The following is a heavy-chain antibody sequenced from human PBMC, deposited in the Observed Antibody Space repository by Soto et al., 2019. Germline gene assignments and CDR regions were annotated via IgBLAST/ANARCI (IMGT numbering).Heavy chain of an antibody. CDR1: GGSFSGYY. D-gene: IGHD3-3*01. Sequence: LSLTCAVYGGSFSGYYWSWIRQRPGKGLEWIGEINHSGSTNYNPSLKSRVTISVDTSKNQFSLKLSSVTAADTAVYYCAREARITIFGVVITGTWFDPWGQGTLVTVSS. J-gene: IGHJ5*02. CDR2: INHSGST. V-gene: IGHV4-34*01. CDR3: AREARITIFGVVITGTWFDP.